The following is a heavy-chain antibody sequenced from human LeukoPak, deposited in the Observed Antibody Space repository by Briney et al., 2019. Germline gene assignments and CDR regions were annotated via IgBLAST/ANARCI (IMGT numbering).Heavy chain of an antibody. V-gene: IGHV3-23*01. CDR1: GFTFSSYA. CDR3: AKDGIITAARPYYFDY. J-gene: IGHJ4*02. CDR2: ISGSGGST. D-gene: IGHD6-6*01. Sequence: GGSLRLSCAASGFTFSSYAMSWVRQAPGKGLEWVSAISGSGGSTYYADSVKGRFTISRDNSKNSLYLQMNSLRTEDTALYYCAKDGIITAARPYYFDYWGQGTLVTVSS.